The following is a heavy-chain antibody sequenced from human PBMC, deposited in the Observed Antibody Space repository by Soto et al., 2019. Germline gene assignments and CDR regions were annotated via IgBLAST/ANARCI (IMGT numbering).Heavy chain of an antibody. CDR2: TYYRSKWYN. D-gene: IGHD1-26*01. J-gene: IGHJ4*02. CDR3: ARGIVGATGFDY. Sequence: SQTLSLPCAMSGESVSCNSAAWNWIRPSPSRGLEWLGRTYYRSKWYNDYAVSVKSRITINPDTSKNQFSLQLNSVTPEDTAVYYCARGIVGATGFDYWGQGTLVTVSS. V-gene: IGHV6-1*01. CDR1: GESVSCNSAA.